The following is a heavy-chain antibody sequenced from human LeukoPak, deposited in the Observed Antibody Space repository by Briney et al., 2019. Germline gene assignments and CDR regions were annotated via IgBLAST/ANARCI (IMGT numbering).Heavy chain of an antibody. J-gene: IGHJ4*02. CDR2: IASDGSST. CDR3: ARGRPHGNDY. V-gene: IGHV3-74*01. D-gene: IGHD4-23*01. Sequence: GGSLRLSCAASGFTFSSYWMNWVRQAPGKGLVWVSRIASDGSSTTYADSVKGRFSISRDNAKNTQYLQMNSLRVEDTAVYYCARGRPHGNDYWGQGTLVTVSS. CDR1: GFTFSSYW.